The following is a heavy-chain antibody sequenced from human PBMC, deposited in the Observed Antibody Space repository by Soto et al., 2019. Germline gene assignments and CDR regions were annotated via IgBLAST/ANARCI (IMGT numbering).Heavy chain of an antibody. V-gene: IGHV5-51*01. CDR2: IYPGDSDT. CDR3: ARNSLRQYYYGMDV. Sequence: PXESLKISCQGSGYSSANYWIAWVRQMPGKGLEWVGVIYPGDSDTRYSPSFRGQVTISADKSISHVYLQWSSLKAPDTAMYYCARNSLRQYYYGMDVWGQGTTVTVSS. CDR1: GYSSANYW. J-gene: IGHJ6*02. D-gene: IGHD3-10*01.